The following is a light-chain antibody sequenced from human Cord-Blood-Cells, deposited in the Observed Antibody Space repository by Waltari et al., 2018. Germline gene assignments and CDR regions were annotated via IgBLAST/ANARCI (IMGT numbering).Light chain of an antibody. CDR1: SSDVGGYNY. V-gene: IGLV2-11*01. CDR2: DVS. CDR3: CSYAGSYTWV. J-gene: IGLJ3*02. Sequence: QSALTQPRSVSGSPGQSVTISCTGTSSDVGGYNYVSWYQQHPGKAPKLMIYDVSKRPSGVPDRSSGSKSGNTASLTISGRQAEDEADYYCCSYAGSYTWVFGGGTKLTVL.